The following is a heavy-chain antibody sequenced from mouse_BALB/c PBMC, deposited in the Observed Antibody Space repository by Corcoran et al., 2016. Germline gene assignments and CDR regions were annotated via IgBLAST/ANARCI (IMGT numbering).Heavy chain of an antibody. J-gene: IGHJ4*01. CDR2: INPYNDGT. V-gene: IGHV1S136*01. Sequence: EVQLQQSGPELVKPGASVKMSCKASGYTFTSYVMHWVKQKPGEGLEWIGYINPYNDGTKYNEKFKGKDTLTSDKSSSTAYMELSSLTSEDSAVYYCARLYPGIAVDYWGQGTSVTVS. CDR1: GYTFTSYV. CDR3: ARLYPGIAVDY.